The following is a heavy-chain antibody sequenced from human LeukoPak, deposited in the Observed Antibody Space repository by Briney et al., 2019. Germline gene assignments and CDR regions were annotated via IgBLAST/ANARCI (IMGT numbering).Heavy chain of an antibody. J-gene: IGHJ4*02. CDR3: ARQIASAGTAGFDF. Sequence: SETLSLTCTVAAGSISSYYWSWIRQPAGKGLEWIGRIYSTGSTNYNPSLKSRVTMSVDTSKNQFSLRLRSVTAADTAVYYCARQIASAGTAGFDFWGQGALVTVSS. CDR1: AGSISSYY. CDR2: IYSTGST. V-gene: IGHV4-4*07. D-gene: IGHD6-13*01.